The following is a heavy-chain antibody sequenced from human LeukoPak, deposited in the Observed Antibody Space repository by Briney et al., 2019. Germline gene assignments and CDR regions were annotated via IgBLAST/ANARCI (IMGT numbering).Heavy chain of an antibody. Sequence: SETLSLTCAVYGGSFSGYYWSWIRQPPGKGLEWIGEINHSGSTNYNPSLKSRVTISVDTSKNQFSLKLSSVTAADTAVYYCAREGWPRVFDYWGQGTLVTASS. D-gene: IGHD5-12*01. CDR2: INHSGST. CDR1: GGSFSGYY. V-gene: IGHV4-34*01. CDR3: AREGWPRVFDY. J-gene: IGHJ4*02.